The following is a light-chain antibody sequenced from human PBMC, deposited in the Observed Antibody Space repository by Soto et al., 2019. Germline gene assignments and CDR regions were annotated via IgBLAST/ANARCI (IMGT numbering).Light chain of an antibody. J-gene: IGKJ2*01. V-gene: IGKV1-27*01. CDR1: QAINNY. CDR3: QKYNSAPYT. Sequence: DIRMTQSPSSLCASVGDRVTITCRASQAINNYLAWYQQEPGKAPKLLIYAASTLQSGVPSRFSGGGSGTDFTRTISSLQPEDVATYYCQKYNSAPYTFGQGTKLEI. CDR2: AAS.